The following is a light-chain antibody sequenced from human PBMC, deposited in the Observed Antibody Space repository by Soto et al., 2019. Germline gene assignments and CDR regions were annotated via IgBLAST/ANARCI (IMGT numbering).Light chain of an antibody. J-gene: IGKJ4*01. CDR2: KAS. V-gene: IGKV1-5*03. Sequence: DIQVTQSPSTLSASVGDRVTITCRASQSIGGWLAWYQQKPGKPPKLLIYKASSLESGVPSRFSGSGSGTEFTVTISSLQPDDFATYYCQQYNSYPLTFGGGTKVEIK. CDR1: QSIGGW. CDR3: QQYNSYPLT.